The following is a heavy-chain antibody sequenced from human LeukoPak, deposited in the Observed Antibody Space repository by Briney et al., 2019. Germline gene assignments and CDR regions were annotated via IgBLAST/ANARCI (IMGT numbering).Heavy chain of an antibody. V-gene: IGHV3-21*01. CDR3: ARDAEMATISSYFDY. Sequence: PGGSPRLSCAASGFTFSSYSMNWVRQAPGKGLEWVSSISSSSSYIYYADSVKGRFTISRDNAKNSLYLQMNSLRAEDTAVYYCARDAEMATISSYFDYWGQGTLVTVSS. CDR1: GFTFSSYS. J-gene: IGHJ4*02. D-gene: IGHD5-24*01. CDR2: ISSSSSYI.